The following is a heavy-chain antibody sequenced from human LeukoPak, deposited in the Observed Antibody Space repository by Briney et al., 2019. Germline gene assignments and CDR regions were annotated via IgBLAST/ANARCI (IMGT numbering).Heavy chain of an antibody. J-gene: IGHJ4*02. CDR1: GYTFTSYG. CDR3: ARDKASGGVSWIQLWSDRFDY. V-gene: IGHV1-18*01. CDR2: ISAYNGNT. Sequence: ASVKVSCKASGYTFTSYGISWVRQAPGQGLEWMGWISAYNGNTNYAQKLQGRVTMTTDTSTCTAYMELRSLRSDDTAVYYCARDKASGGVSWIQLWSDRFDYWGQGTLVTVSS. D-gene: IGHD5-18*01.